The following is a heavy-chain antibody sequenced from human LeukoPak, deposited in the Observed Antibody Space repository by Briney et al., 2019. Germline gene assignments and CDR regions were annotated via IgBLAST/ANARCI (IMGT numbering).Heavy chain of an antibody. D-gene: IGHD3-10*01. CDR1: GFTFSSYS. CDR3: ARDFGY. CDR2: ISSSSSTI. Sequence: GGSLRLSCAASGFTFSSYSMNWVRQAPGKGLEWVSYISSSSSTIYYADSVKRRFTISRNNAKNSLYLQMHSLRAEDTAVYYCARDFGYWGQGTLVTVSS. V-gene: IGHV3-48*04. J-gene: IGHJ4*02.